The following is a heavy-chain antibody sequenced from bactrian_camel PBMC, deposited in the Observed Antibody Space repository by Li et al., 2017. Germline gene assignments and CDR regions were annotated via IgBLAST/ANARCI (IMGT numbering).Heavy chain of an antibody. Sequence: HVQLVESGGGSVQAGGSLRLSCEASGYTFSSASSACVAWYRQAPGKEREGVAYSDGATTNYADSVKGRFAVSKDSANNTLYLQINSLNYEDTAMYYCAADIRCLDYCRGPHCWGGHWGQGTQVTVS. D-gene: IGHD1*01. CDR1: GYTFSSAS. V-gene: IGHV3S6*01. J-gene: IGHJ4*01. CDR3: AADIRCLDYCRGPHCWGGH. CDR2: SDGATT.